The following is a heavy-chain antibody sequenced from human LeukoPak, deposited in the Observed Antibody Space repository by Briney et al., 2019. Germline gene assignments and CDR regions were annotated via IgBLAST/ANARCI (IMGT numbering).Heavy chain of an antibody. CDR2: IFYSGST. Sequence: SETLSLTCTVSGGSISSSSYYWGWIRQPPGKELEWIASIFYSGSTYYNPSLKNRVTISVDTPKNQFSLKLSSVTAADTAVYYCARHYHTRGPYSSSWYMPKISYYFDYWGQGTLVTVSS. CDR1: GGSISSSSYY. D-gene: IGHD6-13*01. CDR3: ARHYHTRGPYSSSWYMPKISYYFDY. J-gene: IGHJ4*02. V-gene: IGHV4-39*01.